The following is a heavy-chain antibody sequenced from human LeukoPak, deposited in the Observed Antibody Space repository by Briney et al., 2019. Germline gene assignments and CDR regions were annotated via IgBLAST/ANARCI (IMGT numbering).Heavy chain of an antibody. CDR1: GFTFSNYP. J-gene: IGHJ4*02. Sequence: PGRSLRLSCVASGFTFSNYPIHWVRQAPGKGLEWVAVVSYDADNKYYAVSVKGLFTISRDNSKNTLYLQMNSLRAEDTAVYYCARDGYDILTGYYAYHFDYWGQGTLVTVSS. CDR2: VSYDADNK. D-gene: IGHD3-9*01. CDR3: ARDGYDILTGYYAYHFDY. V-gene: IGHV3-30-3*01.